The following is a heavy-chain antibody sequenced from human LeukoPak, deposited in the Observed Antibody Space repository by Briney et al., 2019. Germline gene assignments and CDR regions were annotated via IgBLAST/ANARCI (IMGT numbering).Heavy chain of an antibody. Sequence: SETLSPTCTVSGGSISSYYWSWIRQPPGKGLEWIVYIYYSGSTNYNPSLKSRVTISVDTSKNQFSLKLSSVTAADTAVYYCARVGRDDAFDIWGQGTMVTVSS. CDR1: GGSISSYY. CDR3: ARVGRDDAFDI. V-gene: IGHV4-59*01. CDR2: IYYSGST. J-gene: IGHJ3*02.